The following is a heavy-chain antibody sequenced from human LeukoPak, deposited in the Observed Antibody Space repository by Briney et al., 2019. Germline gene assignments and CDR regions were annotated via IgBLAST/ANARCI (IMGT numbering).Heavy chain of an antibody. V-gene: IGHV1-18*01. Sequence: GASVKVSFKASGYTFTSYGISWVRQAPGQGLEWMGWISAYNGNTNYAQKLQGRVTMTTDTSTSTAYMELRSLRSDDTAVYYCARGRDYYDSSGYLRGYYYGMGVWGQGTTVTVSS. CDR3: ARGRDYYDSSGYLRGYYYGMGV. CDR2: ISAYNGNT. J-gene: IGHJ6*02. D-gene: IGHD3-22*01. CDR1: GYTFTSYG.